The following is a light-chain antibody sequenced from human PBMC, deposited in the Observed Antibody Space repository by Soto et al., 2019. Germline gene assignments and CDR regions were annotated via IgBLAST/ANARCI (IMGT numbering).Light chain of an antibody. V-gene: IGKV3-15*01. Sequence: EIVMTQSPATLSVSPGERATLSCRASQSVSSNLAWYQQKPGQAPRLLIYGASTRATGIPARFSGSGSGTEFTLTISRLQSEYFSVYYCQQYNNWPPRYTFGQGTKLEIK. CDR2: GAS. CDR3: QQYNNWPPRYT. CDR1: QSVSSN. J-gene: IGKJ2*01.